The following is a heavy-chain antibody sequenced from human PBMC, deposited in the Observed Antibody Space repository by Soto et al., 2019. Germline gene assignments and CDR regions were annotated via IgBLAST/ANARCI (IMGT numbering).Heavy chain of an antibody. D-gene: IGHD2-15*01. CDR3: ARVSGYCSGGSCYGLNWFDP. CDR1: GGTFSSYT. V-gene: IGHV1-69*02. J-gene: IGHJ5*02. Sequence: SVKVSCKASGGTFSSYTISWVRQALGQGLEWMGRIIPILGIANYAQKFQGRVTITADKSTSTAYMELSSLRSEDTAVYYCARVSGYCSGGSCYGLNWFDPWX. CDR2: IIPILGIA.